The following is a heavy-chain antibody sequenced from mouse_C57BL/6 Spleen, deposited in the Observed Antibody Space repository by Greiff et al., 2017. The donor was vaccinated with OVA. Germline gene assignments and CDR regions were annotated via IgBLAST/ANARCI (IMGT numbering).Heavy chain of an antibody. Sequence: VQLQQSGPELVKPGASVKIPCKASGYTFTDYNMDWVKQSHGKSLEWIGDINPNNGGTIYNQKFKGKATLTVDKSSSTAYMELRSLTSEDTAVYYCARGYDYALFAYWGQGTLVTVSA. CDR2: INPNNGGT. CDR3: ARGYDYALFAY. V-gene: IGHV1-18*01. D-gene: IGHD2-4*01. CDR1: GYTFTDYN. J-gene: IGHJ3*01.